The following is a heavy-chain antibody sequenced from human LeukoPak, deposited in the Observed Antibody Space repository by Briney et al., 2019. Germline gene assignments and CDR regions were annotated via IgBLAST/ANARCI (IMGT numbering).Heavy chain of an antibody. CDR2: IKQDGSEK. Sequence: PGGSLRLSCAASGFTFSSYWMSWVRQAPGKGLEWVANIKQDGSEKYYVDSVKGRFTISRDNAKNSLYLQMNSLRAEDTAVYYCARVPSESSGWFTVSGFDYNYYMDVWGKGTTVTVSS. J-gene: IGHJ6*03. V-gene: IGHV3-7*01. CDR1: GFTFSSYW. D-gene: IGHD6-19*01. CDR3: ARVPSESSGWFTVSGFDYNYYMDV.